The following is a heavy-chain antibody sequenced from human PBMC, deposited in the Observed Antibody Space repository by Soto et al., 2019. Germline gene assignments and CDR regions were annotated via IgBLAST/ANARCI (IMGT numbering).Heavy chain of an antibody. CDR3: ARPIQYYFDTSAQSAWFDP. Sequence: KISCKGSGYSFTSYWISWVRQAPGQGLEWMGGIIPIFSTPNCAQKFQGRVTITADESTSTAYMELSSLRSEDTAVYYCARPIQYYFDTSAQSAWFDPWGQGTLVTVSS. CDR2: IIPIFSTP. J-gene: IGHJ5*02. CDR1: GYSFTSYW. D-gene: IGHD3-22*01. V-gene: IGHV1-69*01.